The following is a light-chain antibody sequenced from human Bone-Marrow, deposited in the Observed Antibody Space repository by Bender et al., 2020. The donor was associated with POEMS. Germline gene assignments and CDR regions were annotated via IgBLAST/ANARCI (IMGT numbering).Light chain of an antibody. J-gene: IGLJ1*01. Sequence: SKRPSGVSNRFSGSKSGNTASLTISGLQTEDEADYYCCSYAGSTVFGSGTRVTVL. CDR3: CSYAGSTV. V-gene: IGLV2-23*01. CDR2: S.